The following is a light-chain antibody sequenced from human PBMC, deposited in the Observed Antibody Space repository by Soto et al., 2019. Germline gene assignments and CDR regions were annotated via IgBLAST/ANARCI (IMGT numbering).Light chain of an antibody. CDR3: QQSYSVPS. CDR2: SAS. V-gene: IGKV1-39*01. CDR1: ENIDNY. Sequence: DIQLTQSPFSLSASLGDRVTVTCRASENIDNYLNWYRQKPGEAPKLLIYSASRLQRGVPSRFSGGGSGTDFSLTISRLQSEDFATYYCQQSYSVPSFGPGTKVDIK. J-gene: IGKJ3*01.